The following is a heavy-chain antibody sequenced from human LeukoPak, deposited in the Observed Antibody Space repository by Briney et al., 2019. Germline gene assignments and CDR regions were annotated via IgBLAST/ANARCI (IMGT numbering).Heavy chain of an antibody. D-gene: IGHD3-3*01. J-gene: IGHJ4*02. Sequence: GGSLRLSCAASGFTFSSHGMHWVRQAPGQGLEWVAFIRYDGSNKYYADSVKGRFTISRDNSRNTLYVQMNSLRAEDTAVYYCAKDSTRRFLEWLFDYWGQGTLVTVSS. CDR1: GFTFSSHG. V-gene: IGHV3-30*02. CDR3: AKDSTRRFLEWLFDY. CDR2: IRYDGSNK.